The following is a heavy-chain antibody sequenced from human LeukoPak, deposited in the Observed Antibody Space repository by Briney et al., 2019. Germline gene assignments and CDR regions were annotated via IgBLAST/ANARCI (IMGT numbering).Heavy chain of an antibody. CDR1: GGSISSGDYY. CDR3: AGEYYYGSGSRMGLFDY. D-gene: IGHD3-10*01. J-gene: IGHJ4*02. CDR2: IYYSGST. Sequence: PSETLSLTCTVSGGSISSGDYYWSWIRQRPGKGLEWIGYIYYSGSTFYNPSLKSRVTISVDTSKNQFSLKLSSVTAADTAVYYCAGEYYYGSGSRMGLFDYWGQGTLVTVSS. V-gene: IGHV4-31*03.